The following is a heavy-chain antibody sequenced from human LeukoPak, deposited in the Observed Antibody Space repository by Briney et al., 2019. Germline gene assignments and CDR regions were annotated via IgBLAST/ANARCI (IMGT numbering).Heavy chain of an antibody. V-gene: IGHV3-23*01. CDR3: ARGGSYLSAFDI. CDR1: GFTFSSYS. Sequence: GGSLRLSCAASGFTFSSYSMNWVRQAPGKGLEWVSAISGSGGSTYCADSVKGRFTISRDNSKDTLYLQMNSLRAEDTAVYYCARGGSYLSAFDIWGQGTMVTVSS. J-gene: IGHJ3*02. CDR2: ISGSGGST. D-gene: IGHD1-26*01.